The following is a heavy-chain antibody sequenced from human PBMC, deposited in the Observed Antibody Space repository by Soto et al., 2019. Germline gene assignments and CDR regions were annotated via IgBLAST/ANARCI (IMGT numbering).Heavy chain of an antibody. D-gene: IGHD6-6*01. CDR2: ISGSGGST. V-gene: IGHV3-23*01. CDR3: AKLSISSSDYYYYYMDV. J-gene: IGHJ6*03. CDR1: GFTFSSYA. Sequence: EVQLLESGGGLVQPGGSLRLSCAASGFTFSSYAMSWVRQAPGKGLEWVSAISGSGGSTYYADSVKGRFTISRDNSKNTLYLQMNSLRAEDTAVYYCAKLSISSSDYYYYYMDVWGKGTTVTVSS.